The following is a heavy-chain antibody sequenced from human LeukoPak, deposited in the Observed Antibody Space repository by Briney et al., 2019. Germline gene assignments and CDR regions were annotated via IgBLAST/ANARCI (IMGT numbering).Heavy chain of an antibody. Sequence: PSETLSLTCAVYGGSFSGYYWSWIRQPPGKGLEWIGEINHSGSTNYNPSLKSRVTISVDTSKNQFSLKLSSVTAADTAVYYCARGYRGLEDYWGQGTLVTVSS. D-gene: IGHD3/OR15-3a*01. J-gene: IGHJ4*02. V-gene: IGHV4-34*01. CDR2: INHSGST. CDR3: ARGYRGLEDY. CDR1: GGSFSGYY.